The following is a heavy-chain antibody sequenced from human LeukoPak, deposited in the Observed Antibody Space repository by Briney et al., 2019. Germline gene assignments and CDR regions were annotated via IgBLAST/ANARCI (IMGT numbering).Heavy chain of an antibody. D-gene: IGHD6-19*01. CDR2: INPNSGGT. J-gene: IGHJ5*02. CDR3: ARDRRRIAVAGTNWFDP. Sequence: ASVKVSCKASGYTFTGYYMHWVRQAPGQGLEWMGRINPNSGGTNYAQKFQGRVTMTRDTSISTAYMELSRLRSDDTAVYYYARDRRRIAVAGTNWFDPWGQGTLVTVSS. CDR1: GYTFTGYY. V-gene: IGHV1-2*06.